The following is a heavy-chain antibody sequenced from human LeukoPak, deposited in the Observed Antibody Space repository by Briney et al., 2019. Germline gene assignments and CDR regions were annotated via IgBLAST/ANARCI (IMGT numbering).Heavy chain of an antibody. CDR2: IIPILGTS. V-gene: IGHV1-69*13. D-gene: IGHD1-26*01. CDR1: GGTFSNYA. J-gene: IGHJ4*02. CDR3: AREVSGTYCDY. Sequence: SLKVSCKASGGTFSNYAISWVRQAPGQGLEWMGGIIPILGTSNYAQKFQDRLTITADESTSTAYLELSSLTSADTAVYYCAREVSGTYCDYWGQGSLVTVSS.